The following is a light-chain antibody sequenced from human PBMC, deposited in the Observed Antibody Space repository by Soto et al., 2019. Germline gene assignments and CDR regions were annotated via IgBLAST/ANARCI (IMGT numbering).Light chain of an antibody. Sequence: DIVMTQSPATLSVSPGEGATLSCRASQTVNNNLAWYQQKPGQAPRLLIYGASNRATGIPDRFSGSGSGTDFTLTISRLEPEDFAVYYCQQYGSSGTFGQGTKVDI. J-gene: IGKJ1*01. CDR1: QTVNNN. CDR2: GAS. CDR3: QQYGSSGT. V-gene: IGKV3-20*01.